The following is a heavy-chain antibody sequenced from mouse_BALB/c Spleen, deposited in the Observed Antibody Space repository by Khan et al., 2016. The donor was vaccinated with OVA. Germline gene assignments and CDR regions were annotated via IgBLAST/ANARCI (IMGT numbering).Heavy chain of an antibody. CDR3: TRFSTTTTGDYYAMDY. D-gene: IGHD1-2*01. CDR2: ISSGGTYT. Sequence: EVQLLETGGDLVKPGGSLKLSCAASGFIFSSYGMSWVRQTPDKRLEWVATISSGGTYTYYPDSVKGRFTISRDNAKNTLSLQMSSLKSEDTAMYYCTRFSTTTTGDYYAMDYWGQGTSVTVSS. V-gene: IGHV5-6*01. J-gene: IGHJ4*01. CDR1: GFIFSSYG.